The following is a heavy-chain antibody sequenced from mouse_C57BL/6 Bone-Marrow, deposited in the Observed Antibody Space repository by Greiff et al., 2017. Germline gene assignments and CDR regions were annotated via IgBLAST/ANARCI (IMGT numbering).Heavy chain of an antibody. V-gene: IGHV5-15*01. CDR1: GFTFSDYG. J-gene: IGHJ3*01. CDR3: ASIYYGNRAWFAY. D-gene: IGHD2-1*01. Sequence: EVKLMESGGGLVQPGGSLKLSCAASGFTFSDYGMAWVRQAPRKGPEWVAFISNLAYSIYYADTVTGRFTISRENAKNTLYLEMSSLRSEDTAMYYCASIYYGNRAWFAYWGQGTLVTVSA. CDR2: ISNLAYSI.